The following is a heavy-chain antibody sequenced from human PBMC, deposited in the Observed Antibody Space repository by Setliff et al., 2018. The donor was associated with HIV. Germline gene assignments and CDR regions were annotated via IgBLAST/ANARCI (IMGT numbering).Heavy chain of an antibody. CDR3: ARLCSNGVCRPVGDHVFDV. V-gene: IGHV4-34*10. Sequence: SETLSLTCAVYGGSFSGSYWSWIRQPPGKGLEWIGDIDSNGRPNYNTSLNSRLTVSADPSKNQISMKLSSVTAADTAIYYCARLCSNGVCRPVGDHVFDVWGQGTRVTVSS. CDR1: GGSFSGSY. D-gene: IGHD2-8*01. CDR2: IDSNGRP. J-gene: IGHJ3*01.